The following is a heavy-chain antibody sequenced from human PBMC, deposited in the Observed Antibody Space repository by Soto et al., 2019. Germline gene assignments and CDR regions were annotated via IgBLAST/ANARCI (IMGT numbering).Heavy chain of an antibody. J-gene: IGHJ6*02. Sequence: QVQLVPSGAEVKKPGSSVKVSCKASGGTFSSYAISWVRQAPGHGLEWMGGIIPIFGTANYAQKFQGRVTITADESTSTAYLELSSLRSEDTAVYYCAGGDIVVVPAAMVAYYYGMDVWGHGTTVTVSS. D-gene: IGHD2-2*01. V-gene: IGHV1-69*01. CDR1: GGTFSSYA. CDR3: AGGDIVVVPAAMVAYYYGMDV. CDR2: IIPIFGTA.